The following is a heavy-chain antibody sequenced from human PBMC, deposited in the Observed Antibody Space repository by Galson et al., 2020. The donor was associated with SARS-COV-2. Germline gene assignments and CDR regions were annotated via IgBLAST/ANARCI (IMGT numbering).Heavy chain of an antibody. V-gene: IGHV3-73*01. J-gene: IGHJ3*02. D-gene: IGHD6-6*01. CDR3: TRVPTYTSSFWDAFDI. Sequence: KVSCAASGFSFSGSAMHWVRQASGRGLEWVGRIRNKANSYAPTYAASVKGRFTISRDDSKNTAYLQMNSLNTEDTAVYYCTRVPTYTSSFWDAFDIWGQGTMVTVAS. CDR1: GFSFSGSA. CDR2: IRNKANSYAP.